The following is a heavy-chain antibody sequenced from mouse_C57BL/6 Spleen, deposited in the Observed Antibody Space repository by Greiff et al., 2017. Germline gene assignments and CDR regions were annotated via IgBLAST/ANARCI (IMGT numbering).Heavy chain of an antibody. J-gene: IGHJ2*01. Sequence: QVQLKQPGAELVKPGASVKMSCKASGYTFPSYWITWVKQRPGQGLEWIGDIYPGSGSTNYNEKFKSKATLTVDPSSSTAYMQLSSLTSEDSAVYYCARSRDDYDPWEYYFDYWGQGTTLTVSS. D-gene: IGHD2-4*01. CDR2: IYPGSGST. CDR3: ARSRDDYDPWEYYFDY. CDR1: GYTFPSYW. V-gene: IGHV1-55*01.